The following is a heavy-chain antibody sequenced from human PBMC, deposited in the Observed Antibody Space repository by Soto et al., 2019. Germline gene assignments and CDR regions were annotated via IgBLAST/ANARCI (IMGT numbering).Heavy chain of an antibody. Sequence: GSAVKPCCKASGCTFTGYGISWVRQAPGQGLEWMGWISAYNGNTNYAQKLQGRVTMTTDTSTSTAYMELRSLRSDDTAVYYCARVIAAVVTCYHYHCYLRSVRGQRTTVTGS. V-gene: IGHV1-18*04. CDR1: GCTFTGYG. CDR2: ISAYNGNT. J-gene: IGHJ6*02. D-gene: IGHD6-13*01. CDR3: ARVIAAVVTCYHYHCYLRSV.